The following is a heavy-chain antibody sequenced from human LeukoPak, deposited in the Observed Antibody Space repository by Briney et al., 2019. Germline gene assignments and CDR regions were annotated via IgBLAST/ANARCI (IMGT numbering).Heavy chain of an antibody. Sequence: SETLSLTCAVSGGSISSSNWWSWVRQPPGKGLEWIGEIYHSGSTNYNPSLKSRVTISVDKSKNQFSLKLSSVTAADTAVYYCAGTDYYDSSGLSQNYWGQGTLVTVSS. CDR2: IYHSGST. V-gene: IGHV4-4*02. CDR1: GGSISSSNW. CDR3: AGTDYYDSSGLSQNY. D-gene: IGHD3-22*01. J-gene: IGHJ4*02.